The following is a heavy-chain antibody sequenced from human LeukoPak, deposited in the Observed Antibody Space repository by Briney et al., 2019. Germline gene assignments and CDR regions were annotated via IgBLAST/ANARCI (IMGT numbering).Heavy chain of an antibody. J-gene: IGHJ5*02. CDR1: GGSISSYY. V-gene: IGHV4-59*08. Sequence: SETLSLTCTVSGGSISSYYWSWIRQPPGKGLEWIWYIYYSGSTNYNPSLKSRVTISVDTSKNQFSLKLSSVTAADTAVYYCARHGKFDYDFWSGNNWFDPWGQGTLVTVSS. CDR2: IYYSGST. CDR3: ARHGKFDYDFWSGNNWFDP. D-gene: IGHD3-3*01.